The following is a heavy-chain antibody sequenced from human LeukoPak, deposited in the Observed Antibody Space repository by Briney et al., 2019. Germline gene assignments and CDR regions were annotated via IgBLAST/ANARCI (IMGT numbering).Heavy chain of an antibody. CDR1: GFSLSTYS. V-gene: IGHV3-48*01. J-gene: IGHJ4*02. CDR3: ARKNTTSSEDY. Sequence: GGSLRLSCAASGFSLSTYSMNWVRQAPGKGLEWVSFISGSGTSIDYVDSVKGRFTVSRDNGKNSLFLHMNSLRAEDTAVYYCARKNTTSSEDYWGQGTLVTVSS. CDR2: ISGSGTSI. D-gene: IGHD6-6*01.